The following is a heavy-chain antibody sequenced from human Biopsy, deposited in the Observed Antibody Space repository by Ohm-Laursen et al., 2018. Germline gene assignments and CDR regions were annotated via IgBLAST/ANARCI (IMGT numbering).Heavy chain of an antibody. CDR2: ISDSGST. CDR3: ARATNSTGWPYYYFYGMDV. D-gene: IGHD2/OR15-2a*01. CDR1: GGSISSFY. J-gene: IGHJ6*02. Sequence: TLSLTCAVSGGSISSFYWTWIRQPPGKGPEWIGDISDSGSTNYKPSLKSRVIISVDTSKNQFSLNLNSVTAADTAVYYCARATNSTGWPYYYFYGMDVWGQGTTVTVSS. V-gene: IGHV4-59*01.